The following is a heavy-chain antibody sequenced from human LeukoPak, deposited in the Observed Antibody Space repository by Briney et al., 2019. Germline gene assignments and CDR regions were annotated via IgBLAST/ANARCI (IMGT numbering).Heavy chain of an antibody. CDR2: INHSGST. CDR1: GGSFSGYY. CDR3: ARGPGEMATAHGGMDV. V-gene: IGHV4-34*01. J-gene: IGHJ6*02. Sequence: KASETLSLTCAVYGGSFSGYYWSWIRQPPGKGLERIGEINHSGSTNYNPSLKSRVTISVDTSRNQFSLKLSSVTAADTAVYYCARGPGEMATAHGGMDVWGQGTTVTVSS. D-gene: IGHD5-18*01.